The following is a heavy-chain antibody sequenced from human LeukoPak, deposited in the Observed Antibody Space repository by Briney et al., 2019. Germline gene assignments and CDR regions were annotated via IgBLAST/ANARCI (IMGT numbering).Heavy chain of an antibody. CDR3: ARATVTMDWFDP. CDR1: GASINSSHYY. V-gene: IGHV4-39*01. CDR2: IYYSGST. D-gene: IGHD4-17*01. J-gene: IGHJ5*02. Sequence: SETLSLICTVSGASINSSHYYWGWIRQPPAKGLERIGSIYYSGSTSYNPSLQSRVTISVDTAKNQFSLKLSSVTAADTAVYYCARATVTMDWFDPWGEGTLVSVCS.